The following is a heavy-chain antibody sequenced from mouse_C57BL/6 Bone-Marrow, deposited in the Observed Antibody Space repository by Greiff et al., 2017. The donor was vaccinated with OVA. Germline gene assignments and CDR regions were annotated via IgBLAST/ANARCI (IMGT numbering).Heavy chain of an antibody. CDR3: ASRKDAMDY. CDR2: ISGGGSYT. CDR1: GFTFSSYA. J-gene: IGHJ4*01. V-gene: IGHV5-4*03. Sequence: DVKLVESGGGLVKPGGSLKLSCAASGFTFSSYAMSWVSQTPEKRLEWVATISGGGSYTYYPDNVKGRFTLSRDNAKTNLYLQMSHLKSEDTAMYYCASRKDAMDYWGQGTSVTVSS.